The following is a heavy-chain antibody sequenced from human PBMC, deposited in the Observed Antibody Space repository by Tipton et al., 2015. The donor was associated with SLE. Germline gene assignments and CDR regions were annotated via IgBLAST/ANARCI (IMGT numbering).Heavy chain of an antibody. Sequence: TLSLTCIVSGGSISSGTGNWGWIRQPPGKGLEWIGSIDYSGSTYYSPSLKSRVTISLDTSKNQFFLKVPSVTAADTAIYYCTRGGFREPDYYYYGMDVWGQGTTVTVSS. CDR1: GGSISSGTGN. CDR2: IDYSGST. CDR3: TRGGFREPDYYYYGMDV. D-gene: IGHD3-10*01. J-gene: IGHJ6*02. V-gene: IGHV4-39*07.